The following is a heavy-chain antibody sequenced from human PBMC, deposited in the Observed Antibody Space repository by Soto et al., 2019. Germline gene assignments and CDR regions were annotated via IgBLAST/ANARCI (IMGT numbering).Heavy chain of an antibody. Sequence: EVQLVQSGAEVRKPGESLKIPCEGSGYNFANYWIGWVRQMPGKGLEWMGIIFPGDSDTRYSPSFQGQVTISADKSISTAYLQWSSLKASDTAIYYCARLSSSSPLDGFDVWGQGTMITVSS. V-gene: IGHV5-51*03. D-gene: IGHD6-6*01. J-gene: IGHJ3*01. CDR2: IFPGDSDT. CDR1: GYNFANYW. CDR3: ARLSSSSPLDGFDV.